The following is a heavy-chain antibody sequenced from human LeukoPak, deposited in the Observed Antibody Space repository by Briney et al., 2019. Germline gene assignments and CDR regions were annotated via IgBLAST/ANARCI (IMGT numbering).Heavy chain of an antibody. D-gene: IGHD5/OR15-5a*01. J-gene: IGHJ4*02. CDR1: GYTFTSYD. V-gene: IGHV1-8*01. CDR2: MNPNSGNT. CDR3: ARGLSMILTLPLGY. Sequence: ASVKVSCKASGYTFTSYDINWVRQATGQGLEWMGWMNPNSGNTGYAQKFQGRVTMTRNTSISTAYTELSSLRSEDTAVYYCARGLSMILTLPLGYWGQGTLVTVSS.